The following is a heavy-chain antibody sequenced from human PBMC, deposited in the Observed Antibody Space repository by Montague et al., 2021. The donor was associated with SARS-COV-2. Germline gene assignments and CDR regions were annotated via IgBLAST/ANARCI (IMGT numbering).Heavy chain of an antibody. CDR1: GFTFSSYS. CDR3: ARAIDYGDYGYYFDY. D-gene: IGHD4-17*01. Sequence: SLRLSCSASGFTFSSYSMNWVRQAPGKGLEWVSSISSSSSYIYYADSVKGRFTISRDNAKNSLHLQMNSLRAEDTAVYYCARAIDYGDYGYYFDYWGQGTLVTVSS. V-gene: IGHV3-21*01. CDR2: ISSSSSYI. J-gene: IGHJ4*02.